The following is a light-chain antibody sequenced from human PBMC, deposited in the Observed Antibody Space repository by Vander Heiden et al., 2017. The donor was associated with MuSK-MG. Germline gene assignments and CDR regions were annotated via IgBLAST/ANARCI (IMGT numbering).Light chain of an antibody. Sequence: QSVLTQPSSVSAAPGQKVTISCSGSSSNIGNNYVSWYQQLPGTAPKLLIYENNKRPSGIPDRFSGSKSGTSATLGITGLQTGDEADYYCGTWDSSLSAVVFGGGTKLT. CDR1: SSNIGNNY. J-gene: IGLJ2*01. CDR3: GTWDSSLSAVV. V-gene: IGLV1-51*02. CDR2: ENN.